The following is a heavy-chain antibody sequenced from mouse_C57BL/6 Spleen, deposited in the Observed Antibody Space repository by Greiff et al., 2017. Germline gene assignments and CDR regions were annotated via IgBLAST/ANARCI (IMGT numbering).Heavy chain of an antibody. Sequence: QQSCTASGYTFTSYWMSWVKQRPGQGLEWIGEIDPSDSYTNYNQKFKGKATLTVDTSSSTAYMQLSSLTSEDSAVYYCARRGFITTVVPFGYWGQGTTLTVSS. V-gene: IGHV1-50*01. CDR1: GYTFTSYW. D-gene: IGHD1-1*01. CDR2: IDPSDSYT. J-gene: IGHJ2*01. CDR3: ARRGFITTVVPFGY.